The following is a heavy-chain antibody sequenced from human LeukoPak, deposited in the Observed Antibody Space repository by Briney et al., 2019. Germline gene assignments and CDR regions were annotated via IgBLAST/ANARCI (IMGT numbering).Heavy chain of an antibody. J-gene: IGHJ6*02. CDR1: GFTFAVSA. CDR3: TRDRIGAIGRTHMDV. D-gene: IGHD1-26*01. CDR2: LRRKTYRGTT. Sequence: GRSCRLSCIAPGFTFAVSAFRLVRVAPGNCSHSLFFLRRKTYRGTTAYAASVTCRFAISRDDSKSIAYLQMSSLKTEDTAVYYCTRDRIGAIGRTHMDVWVQGTTVTVSS. V-gene: IGHV3-49*04.